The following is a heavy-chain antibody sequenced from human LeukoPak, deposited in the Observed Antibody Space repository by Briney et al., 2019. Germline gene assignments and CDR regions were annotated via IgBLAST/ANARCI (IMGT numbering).Heavy chain of an antibody. CDR2: ISAYNGNT. V-gene: IGHV1-18*01. D-gene: IGHD3-22*01. CDR1: GYTFTNYG. CDR3: ARVQDYYDTSGYYSLFDY. J-gene: IGHJ4*02. Sequence: ASVKVSCKASGYTFTNYGISWVRQAPGQGLEWMGWISAYNGNTNYIQKLQGRVTMTTDTSTGTAYIELRSLRSDDTAVYFCARVQDYYDTSGYYSLFDYWGQGTLVTVSS.